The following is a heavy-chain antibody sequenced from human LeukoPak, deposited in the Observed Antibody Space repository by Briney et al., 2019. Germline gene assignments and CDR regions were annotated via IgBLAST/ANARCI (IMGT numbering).Heavy chain of an antibody. CDR3: ARWVPSDAFDI. V-gene: IGHV3-53*01. J-gene: IGHJ3*02. Sequence: GGPLRLSCAASGFTVSSNYMSWVRQAPGKGLEWVSVIYSGGSTYYADSVKGRFTISRDNSKNTLYLQMNSLRAEDTAVYYCARWVPSDAFDIWGQGTMVTVSS. CDR2: IYSGGST. CDR1: GFTVSSNY.